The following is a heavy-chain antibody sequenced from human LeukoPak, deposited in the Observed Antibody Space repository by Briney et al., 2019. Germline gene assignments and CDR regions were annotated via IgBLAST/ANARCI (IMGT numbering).Heavy chain of an antibody. D-gene: IGHD5-18*01. Sequence: PGGSLRLSCAASGFTFSGSAMHWVRQASGKGLEWVGRIRSKANSYATAYAASVKGRFTISRDDSKNTAYLQMNSLKTEDTAVYYCTRLERGYSYGYEGGYWGQGTLVTVSS. CDR2: IRSKANSYAT. V-gene: IGHV3-73*01. CDR3: TRLERGYSYGYEGGY. CDR1: GFTFSGSA. J-gene: IGHJ4*02.